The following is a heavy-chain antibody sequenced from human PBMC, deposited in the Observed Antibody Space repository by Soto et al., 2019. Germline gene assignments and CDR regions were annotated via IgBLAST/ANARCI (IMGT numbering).Heavy chain of an antibody. V-gene: IGHV1-18*01. J-gene: IGHJ3*02. Sequence: ASVKVSCKASGYTFTSYGISWVRQAPGQGLERMGWISAYNGNTNYAQKHQGRVNMTTDTSTSTAYMELRSLRSDDTAVFFCARSITMISRNAFDIWAQGTMVTVSS. D-gene: IGHD3-22*01. CDR3: ARSITMISRNAFDI. CDR2: ISAYNGNT. CDR1: GYTFTSYG.